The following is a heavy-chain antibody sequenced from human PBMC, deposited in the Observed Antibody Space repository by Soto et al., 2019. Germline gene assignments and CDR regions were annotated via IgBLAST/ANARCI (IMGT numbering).Heavy chain of an antibody. Sequence: PGESLKISCKGSGYSFTGFWIGWVHQMPGKGLEWMGIIYPGDSDTRYSPSFQGQVTISADKSISTAYLQWSSLKASDTAMYYCARSIVVVTATYFDYWGQGTLVTVSS. D-gene: IGHD2-21*02. CDR2: IYPGDSDT. CDR1: GYSFTGFW. V-gene: IGHV5-51*07. J-gene: IGHJ4*02. CDR3: ARSIVVVTATYFDY.